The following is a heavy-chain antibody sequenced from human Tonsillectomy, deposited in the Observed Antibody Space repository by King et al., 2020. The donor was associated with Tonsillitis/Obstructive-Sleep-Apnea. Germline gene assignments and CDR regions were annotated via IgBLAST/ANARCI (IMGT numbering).Heavy chain of an antibody. CDR2: INSDGSTT. CDR1: GFTFSSYW. Sequence: VQLVESGGGLVQPGGSLRLSCAASGFTFSSYWLHWVRQAPGKGLVWVSHINSDGSTTTYADSVKGRFTISRDNAKNTLYLQMHSLRAEDTAVYYCARDRCTRTGCHNAADYMDVWGKGTTVTVSS. CDR3: ARDRCTRTGCHNAADYMDV. D-gene: IGHD2-2*01. V-gene: IGHV3-74*01. J-gene: IGHJ6*03.